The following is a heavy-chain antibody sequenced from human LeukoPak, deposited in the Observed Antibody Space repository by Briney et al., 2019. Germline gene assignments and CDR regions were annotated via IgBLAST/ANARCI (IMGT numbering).Heavy chain of an antibody. J-gene: IGHJ4*02. D-gene: IGHD3-22*01. CDR2: INHSGST. V-gene: IGHV4-34*01. CDR1: GGSFSGYY. CDR3: ARRRYDASGYYPSRGRYFDY. Sequence: SETLSLTCAVYGGSFSGYYWSWIRQPPEKGLEWIGDINHSGSTNYNPSLKSRVTISVDTSKNQFSLKLSSVTAADTAVYYCARRRYDASGYYPSRGRYFDYWGQGTLATVSS.